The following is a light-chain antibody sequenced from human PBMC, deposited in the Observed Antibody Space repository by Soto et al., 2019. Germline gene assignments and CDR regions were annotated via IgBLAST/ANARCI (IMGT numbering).Light chain of an antibody. CDR3: QQYGYSPIT. CDR2: GAF. Sequence: EIVMTQSPATLSVSPGERATLSCRASQSVSSNLAWYQQKPGQAPRLLIYGAFNRATGIPDRFSGSGSGTDFTLTFSRLEPEDFAVYYCQQYGYSPITFGQGTRLEIK. J-gene: IGKJ5*01. CDR1: QSVSSN. V-gene: IGKV3-20*01.